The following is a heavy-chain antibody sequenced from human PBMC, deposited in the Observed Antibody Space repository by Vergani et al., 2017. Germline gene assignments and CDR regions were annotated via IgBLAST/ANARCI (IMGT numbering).Heavy chain of an antibody. CDR2: ISYDGTQK. Sequence: QVHLVESGGGVVQPGRSLRLSCVVSGFTSSYYGMHWVRQAPGKGLEWVAVISYDGTQKYYADSVKGRFTISRDNSKSTLYLQMNSLRTEDTAVYYCATKICGTPGCQIGYFIEWGQGTLVTVSS. D-gene: IGHD1-1*01. V-gene: IGHV3-30*03. J-gene: IGHJ1*01. CDR1: GFTSSYYG. CDR3: ATKICGTPGCQIGYFIE.